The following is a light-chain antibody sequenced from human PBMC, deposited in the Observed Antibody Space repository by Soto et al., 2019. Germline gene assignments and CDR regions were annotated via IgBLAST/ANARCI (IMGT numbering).Light chain of an antibody. V-gene: IGKV3-20*01. CDR3: QQYGRSVT. CDR1: QSVPRSY. J-gene: IGKJ1*01. Sequence: EMVLTQSPGTLSLSPGERATLSCRASQSVPRSYLAWYQQKPGQAPRLLISGAHNRAPGIPDRFSGSESGTDFTLRISRLEPEDFAVYYCQQYGRSVTFGQGTKVDIK. CDR2: GAH.